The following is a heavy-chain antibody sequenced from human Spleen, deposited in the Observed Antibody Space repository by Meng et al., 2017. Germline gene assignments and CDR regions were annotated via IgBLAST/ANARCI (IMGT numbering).Heavy chain of an antibody. CDR2: ISYDGSNK. CDR3: ATVIQGAYLFDN. D-gene: IGHD2-21*01. V-gene: IGHV3-30*03. CDR1: GFTFSSYG. J-gene: IGHJ4*02. Sequence: VQLVESGGDVVQPGRSLRLSCAVSGFTFSSYGMHWVRQAPGKRLEWVAAISYDGSNKYYADSVRGRFTISGDNSKSTLYLQMNSLRADDTAVYYCATVIQGAYLFDNWGQGTLVTVSS.